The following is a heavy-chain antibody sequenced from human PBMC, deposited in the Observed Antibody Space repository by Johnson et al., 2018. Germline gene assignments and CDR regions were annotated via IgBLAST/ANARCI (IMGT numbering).Heavy chain of an antibody. CDR2: IYYSGST. J-gene: IGHJ6*03. CDR3: ATGCYELFPYFYMDG. D-gene: IGHD3-16*01. CDR1: GGSSSSYY. Sequence: QVQLQESGPGLVKPSETLSLTCTVSGGSSSSYYWSWIRQPPGKGLEWIGYIYYSGSTNYNPSLKSRVTISVDTYKNQFSLKLSSVTAADTAVYSCATGCYELFPYFYMDGWGKGTTVTVSS. V-gene: IGHV4-59*01.